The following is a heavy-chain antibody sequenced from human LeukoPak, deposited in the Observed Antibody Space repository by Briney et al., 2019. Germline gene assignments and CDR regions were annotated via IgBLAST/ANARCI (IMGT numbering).Heavy chain of an antibody. D-gene: IGHD3-22*01. Sequence: ASVKVSCKASGYTFTSYGISWVRQAPGQGLEWMGWISAYNGNTNYAQKLQGRVTMTTDTSTSTAYMELRSLRPDDTAVYYCARAGRYYDSSGYYYLDYWGQGTLVTVSS. V-gene: IGHV1-18*01. J-gene: IGHJ4*02. CDR2: ISAYNGNT. CDR3: ARAGRYYDSSGYYYLDY. CDR1: GYTFTSYG.